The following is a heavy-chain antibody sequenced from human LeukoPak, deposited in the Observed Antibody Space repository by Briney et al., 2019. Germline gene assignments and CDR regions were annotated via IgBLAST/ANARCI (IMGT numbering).Heavy chain of an antibody. CDR2: IYYSGST. J-gene: IGHJ4*02. D-gene: IGHD4-17*01. CDR3: ARASTVTRAWYFDY. CDR1: GGSISSYY. Sequence: PSETLSLTCTVSGGSISSYYWSWIRQPPGKGLEWIGYIYYSGSTNYNPSLKSRVTISVDTSKNQFSLKLSSVTAADTAVYYCARASTVTRAWYFDYWGQGTLVTVSS. V-gene: IGHV4-59*12.